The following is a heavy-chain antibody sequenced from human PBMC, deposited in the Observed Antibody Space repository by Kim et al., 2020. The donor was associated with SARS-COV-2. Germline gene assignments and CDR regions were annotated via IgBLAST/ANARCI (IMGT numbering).Heavy chain of an antibody. J-gene: IGHJ6*02. D-gene: IGHD1-1*01. CDR2: TYYRSKWYN. V-gene: IGHV6-1*01. Sequence: SQTLSLTCAISGDSVSSNSAAWNWIRQSPSRGLEWLGRTYYRSKWYNDYAVSVKSRITINPDTSKNQFSLQLNSVTPEDTAVYYCARGSYNWNDDPRNNYYYYYGMDVWGQGTTVTVSS. CDR1: GDSVSSNSAA. CDR3: ARGSYNWNDDPRNNYYYYYGMDV.